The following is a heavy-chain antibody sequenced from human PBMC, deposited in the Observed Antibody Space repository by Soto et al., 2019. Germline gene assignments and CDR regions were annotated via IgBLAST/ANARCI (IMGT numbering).Heavy chain of an antibody. V-gene: IGHV2-5*01. CDR3: AHRLRWLANFDY. CDR1: GFSLTTSGVG. J-gene: IGHJ4*02. D-gene: IGHD6-19*01. CDR2: IYWNDEK. Sequence: QITLKESGPTLVKPTQTLTLTCTFSGFSLTTSGVGVGWIRQPPGKALEWLALIYWNDEKRYSPSLKSRLTIPKDTSRNQVVLTMTNMDPVDTATYYCAHRLRWLANFDYWGQGNLVTVSS.